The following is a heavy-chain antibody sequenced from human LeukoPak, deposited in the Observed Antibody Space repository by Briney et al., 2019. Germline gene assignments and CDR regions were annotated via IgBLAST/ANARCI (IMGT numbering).Heavy chain of an antibody. Sequence: ASVKVSCKTSGYSFTDYDINWVRQAPGQGLEWMGWMNPTSGSTDYAQKFQDRVTMTRNTSTSTAYMELRSLRSDDTAVYYCARGYYDFWSGYQYYFDYWGQGTLVTVSS. J-gene: IGHJ4*02. CDR1: GYSFTDYD. CDR3: ARGYYDFWSGYQYYFDY. V-gene: IGHV1-8*01. CDR2: MNPTSGST. D-gene: IGHD3-3*01.